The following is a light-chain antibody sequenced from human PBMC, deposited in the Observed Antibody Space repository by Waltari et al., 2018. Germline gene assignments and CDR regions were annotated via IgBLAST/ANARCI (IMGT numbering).Light chain of an antibody. Sequence: IVLTQSPLSLHVTPGEPASISCRSSQSLLHINGYDYFNWYLQKPGQSPQLLIYLGSNRASGVPDRFSGSGSGTDFTLKISRVEPEDVGVYFCMQALETPLTFGGGTRVEIK. CDR3: MQALETPLT. V-gene: IGKV2-28*01. CDR1: QSLLHINGYDY. CDR2: LGS. J-gene: IGKJ4*01.